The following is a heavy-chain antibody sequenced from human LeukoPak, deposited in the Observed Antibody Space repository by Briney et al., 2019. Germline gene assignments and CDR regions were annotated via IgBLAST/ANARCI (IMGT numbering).Heavy chain of an antibody. Sequence: GGSLRLSCAASGFTFSSYWMSWVRQAPGRGLEWVANIKQDGSEKYYVDSVKGRFTISRDNAKNSLYLQMNSLRAEDTAVYYCARNDYDFWSGYPNWFDPWGQGTLVTVSS. CDR3: ARNDYDFWSGYPNWFDP. V-gene: IGHV3-7*03. D-gene: IGHD3-3*01. CDR1: GFTFSSYW. J-gene: IGHJ5*02. CDR2: IKQDGSEK.